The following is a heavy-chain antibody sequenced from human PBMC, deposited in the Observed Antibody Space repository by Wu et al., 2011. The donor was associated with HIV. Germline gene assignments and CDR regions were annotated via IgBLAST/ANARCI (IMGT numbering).Heavy chain of an antibody. V-gene: IGHV1-69*05. CDR1: GYTLTELS. CDR2: IIPIFGTA. CDR3: ARVGVKEELWLPFDY. Sequence: QVQLVQSGAEVKKPGASVKVSCKVSGYTLTELSMHWVRQAPGQGLEWMGGIIPIFGTANYAQKFQGRVTITTDESTSTAYMELSSLRSEDTAVYYCARVGVKEELWLPFDYWGQGTLVTVSS. J-gene: IGHJ4*02. D-gene: IGHD5-18*01.